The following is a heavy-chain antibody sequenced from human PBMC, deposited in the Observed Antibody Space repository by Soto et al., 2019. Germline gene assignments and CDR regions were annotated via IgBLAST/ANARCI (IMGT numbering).Heavy chain of an antibody. J-gene: IGHJ3*01. CDR1: GFTFSSND. D-gene: IGHD3-22*01. CDR2: IYSSGST. Sequence: EVQLVESGGGLIQPGGSLRLSCAASGFTFSSNDMNWVRQAPGKGLEWVSLIYSSGSTSYADSVMGRFTISSDNSKNTLYLQMGSLRAEDTAVYYCATRPLLPGAPWGQGTMVTGSS. CDR3: ATRPLLPGAP. V-gene: IGHV3-53*01.